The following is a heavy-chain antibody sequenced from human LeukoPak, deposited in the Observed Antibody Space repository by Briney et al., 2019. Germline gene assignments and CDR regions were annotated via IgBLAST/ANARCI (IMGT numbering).Heavy chain of an antibody. J-gene: IGHJ4*02. V-gene: IGHV4-30-4*08. Sequence: SQTLSLTCTVSGGSISSGDYYWSWIRQPPGKGLEWIGYIYYSGSTYYNPSLKSRVTISVDTSKNQLSLKLSSVTAADTAVYYCARDNHGSGIIFDYWGQGTLVTVSS. D-gene: IGHD3-10*01. CDR3: ARDNHGSGIIFDY. CDR1: GGSISSGDYY. CDR2: IYYSGST.